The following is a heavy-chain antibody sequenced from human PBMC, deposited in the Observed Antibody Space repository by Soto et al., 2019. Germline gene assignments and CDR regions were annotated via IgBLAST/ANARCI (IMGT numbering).Heavy chain of an antibody. CDR3: ARGAGYTSGWYDAFDI. J-gene: IGHJ3*02. CDR2: INPSGGST. D-gene: IGHD6-19*01. V-gene: IGHV1-46*01. Sequence: ASVKVSCKASGYTFTSYYMHWVRQAPGQGLEWMGLINPSGGSTTYAQRFQGRVTMARDTSTSTFYMEVSSLRSEDAAVYFCARGAGYTSGWYDAFDIWGQGTMVTVSS. CDR1: GYTFTSYY.